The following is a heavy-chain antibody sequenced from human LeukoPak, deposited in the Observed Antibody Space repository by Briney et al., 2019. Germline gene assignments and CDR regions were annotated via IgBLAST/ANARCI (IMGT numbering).Heavy chain of an antibody. CDR3: AKENDYGDYG. CDR2: ISWDGGST. D-gene: IGHD4-17*01. J-gene: IGHJ4*02. Sequence: PGGSLRLSCAASGFTFDDYTMHWVRQAPGKGLEWVSLISWDGGSTYYADSVKGRFTISRDNSKNSLYLQMNSLRTEGTALYYCAKENDYGDYGWGQGTLVTVSS. CDR1: GFTFDDYT. V-gene: IGHV3-43*01.